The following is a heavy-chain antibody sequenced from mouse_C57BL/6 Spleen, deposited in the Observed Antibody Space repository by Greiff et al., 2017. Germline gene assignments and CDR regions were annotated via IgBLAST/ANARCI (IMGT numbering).Heavy chain of an antibody. J-gene: IGHJ3*01. CDR1: GFSLTSYG. CDR3: AKNYGYDGAWFAY. D-gene: IGHD2-2*01. V-gene: IGHV2-5*01. CDR2: IWRGGST. Sequence: QVQLQQSGPGLVQPSQSLSITCTVSGFSLTSYGVHWVRQSPGKGLEWLGVIWRGGSTDYNAAFMSRLSITKDNSKSQVFVKMNSLQADDTAIYYCAKNYGYDGAWFAYWGQGTLVTVSA.